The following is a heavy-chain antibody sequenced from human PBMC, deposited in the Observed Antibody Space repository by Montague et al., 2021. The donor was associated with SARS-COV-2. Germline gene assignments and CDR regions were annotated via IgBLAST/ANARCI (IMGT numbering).Heavy chain of an antibody. V-gene: IGHV4-59*08. Sequence: SETLSLTCTVSGGSIRSYYWNWMRQTPGKGLEWIGYMHDSGTANYNPSLRSRVTLMVDASRNQFSLELSSVTAADTAMYYCTRLPRGSGTWGYFDYWAQGTLVTVSP. D-gene: IGHD3-10*01. CDR3: TRLPRGSGTWGYFDY. CDR2: MHDSGTA. J-gene: IGHJ4*02. CDR1: GGSIRSYY.